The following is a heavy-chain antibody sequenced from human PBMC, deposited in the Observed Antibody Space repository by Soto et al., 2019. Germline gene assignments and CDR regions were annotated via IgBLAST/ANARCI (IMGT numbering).Heavy chain of an antibody. V-gene: IGHV3-9*02. Sequence: LGGSLRLSCAASGFTSDDYAMHWVRQAPGKGLEWVSGISWNSGSIGYADSVKGRFTISRDNAKNSLYLQMNSLRAEDTALYYCAKDRSYSSSSFDYWGQGXLVTVSS. J-gene: IGHJ4*02. CDR2: ISWNSGSI. CDR3: AKDRSYSSSSFDY. D-gene: IGHD6-6*01. CDR1: GFTSDDYA.